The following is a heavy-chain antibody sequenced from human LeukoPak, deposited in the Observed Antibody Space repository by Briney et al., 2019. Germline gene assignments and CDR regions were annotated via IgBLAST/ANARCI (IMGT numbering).Heavy chain of an antibody. V-gene: IGHV4-34*01. Sequence: SETLSLTCAVYGGSFSGYYWSWIRQPPGKGLEWIGEINHSGSTNYNPSLKSRVTISVDTSKNQFSLKLSSVTAADTAVYYCARGGGLEFDYWGQGTPVTVSS. J-gene: IGHJ4*02. D-gene: IGHD3-16*01. CDR3: ARGGGLEFDY. CDR1: GGSFSGYY. CDR2: INHSGST.